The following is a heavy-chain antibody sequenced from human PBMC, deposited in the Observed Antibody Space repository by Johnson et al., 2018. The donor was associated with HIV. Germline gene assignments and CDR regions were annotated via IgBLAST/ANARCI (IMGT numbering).Heavy chain of an antibody. Sequence: EVQLVESGGGVVQPGRSLRLSCAASGFTFSSYAMHWVRQAPGKGLEWVANIKQDGSEKYYVDSVKGRFTISRDNAKNTLYLQMNSLRVEDTAVYYCAKEEGLRRELFADDAFDIWGQGTMVTVSS. D-gene: IGHD4-23*01. J-gene: IGHJ3*02. CDR2: IKQDGSEK. V-gene: IGHV3-7*01. CDR1: GFTFSSYA. CDR3: AKEEGLRRELFADDAFDI.